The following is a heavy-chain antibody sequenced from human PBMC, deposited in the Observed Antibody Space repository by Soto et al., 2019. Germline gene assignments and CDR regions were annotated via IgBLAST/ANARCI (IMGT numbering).Heavy chain of an antibody. CDR3: ARDSHYYDSSGYQSF. Sequence: QVQLVESGGGVVQPGRSLRLSCAASGFTFSSYAMHWVRQAPGKGREGVAVISYEGSNKYYADSVKGRFTISRDNSKNTLYLQMNSLRAEDTAVYYCARDSHYYDSSGYQSFWGQGTLVTVSS. V-gene: IGHV3-30-3*01. J-gene: IGHJ4*02. CDR2: ISYEGSNK. D-gene: IGHD3-22*01. CDR1: GFTFSSYA.